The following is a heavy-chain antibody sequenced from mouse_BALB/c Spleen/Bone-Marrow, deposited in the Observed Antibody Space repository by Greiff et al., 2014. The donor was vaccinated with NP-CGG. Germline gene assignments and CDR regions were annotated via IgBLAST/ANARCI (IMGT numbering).Heavy chain of an antibody. CDR3: AREEYGQKVYAMDY. D-gene: IGHD2-10*02. CDR1: GFTFSSYA. CDR2: ISSGGST. Sequence: EVMLVESGGGLVKPGGSLKLSCAASGFTFSSYAMSWVRQTPEKRLEWVASISSGGSTYYSDNVKGRFTISRNNARNILYLQMSRLRSEDTAMYYCAREEYGQKVYAMDYWGQGTSVTVSS. V-gene: IGHV5-6-5*01. J-gene: IGHJ4*01.